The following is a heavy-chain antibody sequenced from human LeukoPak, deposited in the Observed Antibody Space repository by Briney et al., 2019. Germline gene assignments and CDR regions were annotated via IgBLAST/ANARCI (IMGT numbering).Heavy chain of an antibody. Sequence: PSETLSLTCTVSGVSISSYYWSWIRQPPGKGLEWIGYIYYSGSTNYNPSLKSRVTISVDTSKNQFSLKLSSVTAADTAVYYSARDMADCSSTSCYYYYGMDVWGQGTTVTVSS. J-gene: IGHJ6*02. CDR3: ARDMADCSSTSCYYYYGMDV. CDR2: IYYSGST. CDR1: GVSISSYY. D-gene: IGHD2-2*01. V-gene: IGHV4-59*01.